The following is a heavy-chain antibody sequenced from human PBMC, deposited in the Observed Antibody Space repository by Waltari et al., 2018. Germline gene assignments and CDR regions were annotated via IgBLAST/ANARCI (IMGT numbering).Heavy chain of an antibody. D-gene: IGHD6-13*01. CDR3: ARRIAVTGNYGMDV. CDR1: GYHFITHW. J-gene: IGHJ6*02. Sequence: EVQLVQSGAEVKKPGESLRISCKASGYHFITHWIAWVRQRPGEGLEWVGIISPTGSDTRYSPSFEAHVTISVDNSITTAYLHWSSLKAPDTAMYFCARRIAVTGNYGMDVWGQGTAVTVSS. CDR2: ISPTGSDT. V-gene: IGHV5-51*01.